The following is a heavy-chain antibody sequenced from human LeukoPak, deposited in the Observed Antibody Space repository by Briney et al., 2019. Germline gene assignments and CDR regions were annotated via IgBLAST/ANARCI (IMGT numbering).Heavy chain of an antibody. CDR1: GFTFSSYS. J-gene: IGHJ4*02. CDR3: ARVGIAVAIDY. CDR2: ISSSSSYI. Sequence: GGSLRLSCAASGFTFSSYSMNWVSQAPGKGLEWVSSISSSSSYIHYADSVKGRFTISRDNAKNSLYLQMNSLRAEDTAVYYCARVGIAVAIDYWGQGTLVTVSS. D-gene: IGHD6-19*01. V-gene: IGHV3-21*01.